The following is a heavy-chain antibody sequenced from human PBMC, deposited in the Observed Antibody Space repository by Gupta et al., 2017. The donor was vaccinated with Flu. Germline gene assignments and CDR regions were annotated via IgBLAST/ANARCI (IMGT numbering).Heavy chain of an antibody. CDR1: GINLSRDW. CDR2: INSDGSRT. Sequence: SGINLSRDWKDWVRQVPGKGLVRGPRINSDGSRTDYAAFGKGRFTISRDNAKNTLDLQMNRLRAEDTAVYYCGRVPEAGWGNWFDPGGQGTLGTVSS. V-gene: IGHV3-74*01. J-gene: IGHJ5*02. CDR3: GRVPEAGWGNWFDP. D-gene: IGHD6-19*01.